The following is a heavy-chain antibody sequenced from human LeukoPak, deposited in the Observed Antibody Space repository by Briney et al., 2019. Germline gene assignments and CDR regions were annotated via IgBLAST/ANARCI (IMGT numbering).Heavy chain of an antibody. CDR1: GFTFNTYG. V-gene: IGHV3-30*03. CDR2: ISYDGRNK. D-gene: IGHD3-22*01. Sequence: GGSLRLSCAASGFTFNTYGMLWVRQAPGKGLEWVTAISYDGRNKDSTDSVKGRFAISRDNSKKTLDLQMNSLRPEDTAVYYCARAHKQRYYYDSSGAPAGYWGQGTLVTVSS. J-gene: IGHJ4*02. CDR3: ARAHKQRYYYDSSGAPAGY.